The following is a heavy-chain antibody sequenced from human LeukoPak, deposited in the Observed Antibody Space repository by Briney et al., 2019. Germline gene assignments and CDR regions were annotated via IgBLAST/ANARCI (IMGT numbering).Heavy chain of an antibody. CDR3: SSGGGGDCLGHCA. CDR1: GFTFSGSS. V-gene: IGHV3-73*01. D-gene: IGHD2-21*02. Sequence: GGSLRLSCAASGFTFSGSSMYWVRQGPGRGLEWVARIRGKSGNYATAYGASVKGRFSISRDDSKNTAYLQINGLRADDTAVYYCSSGGGGDCLGHCAWGQGTLVTVSA. J-gene: IGHJ1*01. CDR2: IRGKSGNYAT.